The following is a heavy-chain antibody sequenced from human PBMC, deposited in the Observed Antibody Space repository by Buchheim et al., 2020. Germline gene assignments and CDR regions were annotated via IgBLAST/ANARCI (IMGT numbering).Heavy chain of an antibody. CDR3: ARDLSGSYWSADH. D-gene: IGHD1-26*01. J-gene: IGHJ5*02. V-gene: IGHV3-30*03. Sequence: QVHLVESGGGVVQPGGSLRLSCEASGFSFSGCGMHWGRQAPGKGLEWVAVISHDGGKKYYADSVNGRFTISRDNSRNTLYLQMNSLWPEDTAVYYCARDLSGSYWSADHCGQGT. CDR2: ISHDGGKK. CDR1: GFSFSGCG.